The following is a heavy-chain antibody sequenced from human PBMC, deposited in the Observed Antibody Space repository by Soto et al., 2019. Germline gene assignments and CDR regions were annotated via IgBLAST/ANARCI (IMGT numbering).Heavy chain of an antibody. CDR1: GVSFSGYY. CDR3: ARVSGIYYYGMDV. J-gene: IGHJ6*02. CDR2: INHSGST. D-gene: IGHD3-10*01. Sequence: LSLTCAVYGVSFSGYYWIWIRQPPGKGLEWIGEINHSGSTNYNPSLKSRVTISVDTSKNQFSLKLSSVNAADTAVYYCARVSGIYYYGMDVWGQGTTVTVSS. V-gene: IGHV4-34*01.